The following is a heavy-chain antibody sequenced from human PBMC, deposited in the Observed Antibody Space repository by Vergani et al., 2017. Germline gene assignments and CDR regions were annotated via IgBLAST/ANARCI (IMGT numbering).Heavy chain of an antibody. CDR2: INHSGST. V-gene: IGHV4-59*04. CDR1: GGSISSYY. D-gene: IGHD3-3*01. J-gene: IGHJ6*02. CDR3: AGGDFWSGYRGGYYYYYYGMDV. Sequence: QVQLQESGPGLVKPSETLSLTCTVSGGSISSYYWSWIRQPPGKGLEWIGEINHSGSTNYNPSLKSRVTISVDTSKNQFSLKLSSVTAADTAVYYCAGGDFWSGYRGGYYYYYYGMDVWGQGTTVTVSS.